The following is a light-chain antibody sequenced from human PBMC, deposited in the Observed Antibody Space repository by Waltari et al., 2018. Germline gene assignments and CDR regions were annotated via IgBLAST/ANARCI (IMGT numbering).Light chain of an antibody. Sequence: QSVLTQPPSASGTPGQRVTIASSGSSSNIGRTSVYWYQQLPGTAPKLIIYRINQRPSGVPDRFSGSKSGTSASLAISGLRSEDEAYYYCAAWDDTLSGPVFGGGTKLTVL. CDR2: RIN. V-gene: IGLV1-47*01. CDR1: SSNIGRTS. CDR3: AAWDDTLSGPV. J-gene: IGLJ2*01.